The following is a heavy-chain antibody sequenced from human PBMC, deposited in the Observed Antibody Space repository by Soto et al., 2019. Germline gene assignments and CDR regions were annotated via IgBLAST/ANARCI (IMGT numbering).Heavy chain of an antibody. CDR1: GGSISSRGYY. V-gene: IGHV4-39*01. J-gene: IGHJ5*02. Sequence: QLQLQESGPGLVKPSETLSLTCTVSGGSISSRGYYWGWIRQPPGKGLEWIGTISYSGSTYYNASLQSRVTAPVDTSKDQFSLKPSSVTAADTAVYYCATSNWFDPWGQGTLVTVSS. CDR3: ATSNWFDP. CDR2: ISYSGST.